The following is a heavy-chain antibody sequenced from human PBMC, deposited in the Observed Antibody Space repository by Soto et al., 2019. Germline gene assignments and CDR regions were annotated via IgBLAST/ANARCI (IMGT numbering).Heavy chain of an antibody. D-gene: IGHD6-19*01. Sequence: ASVKVSCKASGYTFSNYGITWVRQAPGQGLERMGWISAYNGHTNYAQKLQGRVTMTTDTSTSTAYMELRSLSSDDTALYYCARDGGDSSAWYYYFDYWGQGTLVTVSS. CDR3: ARDGGDSSAWYYYFDY. CDR1: GYTFSNYG. J-gene: IGHJ4*02. V-gene: IGHV1-18*01. CDR2: ISAYNGHT.